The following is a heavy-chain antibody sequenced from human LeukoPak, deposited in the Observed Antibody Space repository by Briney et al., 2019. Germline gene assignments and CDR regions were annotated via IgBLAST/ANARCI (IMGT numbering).Heavy chain of an antibody. CDR2: ISGVASDI. Sequence: PGGSLRLSCVASGFTFSDYYMTWIRQAPGKGLEWVSYISGVASDIYYGDSVKGRFTISRDNAKNSAYLQMNSLRAEDTAVYYCARGGAQGMDVWGQGTTVTVSS. CDR1: GFTFSDYY. J-gene: IGHJ6*02. CDR3: ARGGAQGMDV. V-gene: IGHV3-11*01. D-gene: IGHD1-26*01.